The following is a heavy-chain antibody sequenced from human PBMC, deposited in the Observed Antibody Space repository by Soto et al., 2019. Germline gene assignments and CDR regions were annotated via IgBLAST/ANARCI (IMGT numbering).Heavy chain of an antibody. CDR2: ISGSGAGT. Sequence: VSLRLSCTASGFTFSTSAMSWVRQAPGRGLEWVSGISGSGAGTYYADSVKGRFTVSRDNSKNTLYLQMSGLRAEDAAVYYCAKGPTVFGEVISFDYYYGMYVWGEGTPVTVSS. CDR1: GFTFSTSA. V-gene: IGHV3-23*01. J-gene: IGHJ6*04. D-gene: IGHD3-3*01. CDR3: AKGPTVFGEVISFDYYYGMYV.